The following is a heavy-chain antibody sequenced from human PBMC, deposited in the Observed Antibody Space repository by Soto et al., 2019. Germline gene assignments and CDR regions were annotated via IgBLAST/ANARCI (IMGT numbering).Heavy chain of an antibody. CDR2: ILYSGRA. CDR1: GGSISSSSYY. D-gene: IGHD6-19*01. J-gene: IGHJ4*02. V-gene: IGHV4-39*01. CDR3: ARPGTGSGWYFDY. Sequence: PSETLSLTCSVSGGSISSSSYYWSWIRQPPGRGLEWLGSILYSGRAYYNPSLKRRVTMSVDSSQNQFSLKLSSVTAADTAVYYCARPGTGSGWYFDYWGQGTLVTVSS.